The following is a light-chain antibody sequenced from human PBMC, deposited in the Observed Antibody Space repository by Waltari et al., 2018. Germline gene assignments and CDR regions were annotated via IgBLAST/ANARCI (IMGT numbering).Light chain of an antibody. CDR2: EAS. CDR3: QQYSSYSGT. J-gene: IGKJ2*02. CDR1: QTIGTW. Sequence: DIQMTQSPSPLSASVGDRVTITCRASQTIGTWLAWYQHKPGKAPRLLIYEASNLESGVPSRFSGSGSGTEFTLTISSLQPDDFATYYCQQYSSYSGTFGLGTKLEVK. V-gene: IGKV1-5*03.